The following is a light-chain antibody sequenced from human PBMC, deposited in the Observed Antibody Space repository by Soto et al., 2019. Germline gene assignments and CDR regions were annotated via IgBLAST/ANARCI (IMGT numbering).Light chain of an antibody. J-gene: IGKJ1*01. CDR3: QQSYSSPPGT. Sequence: DIQMTQSPSSLSASVGDRVTITCRASQSISSYLNWYQQKPGKAPKFLIYAASNLQSGVPSRFSGSGSGTEFSLTISSLQPEDFATYYCQQSYSSPPGTFGQGTKVEIK. CDR1: QSISSY. V-gene: IGKV1-39*01. CDR2: AAS.